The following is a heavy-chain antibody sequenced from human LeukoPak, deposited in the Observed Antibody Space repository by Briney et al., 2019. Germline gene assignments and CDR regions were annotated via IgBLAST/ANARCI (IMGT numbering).Heavy chain of an antibody. V-gene: IGHV4-59*08. D-gene: IGHD6-6*01. CDR1: GGSISSYY. CDR3: ARRTYSSSSFDP. Sequence: SETLSLTCTVSGGSISSYYWSWIRQPAGKGLEWIGYIYYSGSTNYNPSLKSRVTISVDTSKNQFSLKLSSVTAADTAVYYCARRTYSSSSFDPWGQGTLVTVSS. CDR2: IYYSGST. J-gene: IGHJ5*02.